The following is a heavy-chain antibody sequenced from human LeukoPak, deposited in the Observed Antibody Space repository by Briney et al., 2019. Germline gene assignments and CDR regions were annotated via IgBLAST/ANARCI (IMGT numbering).Heavy chain of an antibody. CDR2: ISGSGNSP. D-gene: IGHD2-2*01. Sequence: GGSLRLSCATSGFTFSSCVMAWVRQAPGKGLEWVSSISGSGNSPYYADSVKGRFTISRDNSMNTLSLQMNSLRADDTAVYYCAKRDCSTTHCYDFDYWGQGTLVTVSS. CDR1: GFTFSSCV. CDR3: AKRDCSTTHCYDFDY. V-gene: IGHV3-23*01. J-gene: IGHJ4*02.